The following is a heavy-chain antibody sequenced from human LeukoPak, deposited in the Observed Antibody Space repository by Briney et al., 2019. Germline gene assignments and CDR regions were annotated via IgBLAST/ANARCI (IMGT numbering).Heavy chain of an antibody. D-gene: IGHD4-17*01. CDR1: GGSINSYY. V-gene: IGHV4-59*01. CDR2: IYYTGST. CDR3: ASRRAYNDYAAGLYYYFMDV. J-gene: IGHJ6*03. Sequence: PSETLSLTCSVSGGSINSYYWSWMRQPPGKGLEWIGFIYYTGSTNYDPSLRSRVTISVDTSKNQVFLKLSSVTAADTAVYYCASRRAYNDYAAGLYYYFMDVWGKGTTVVVSS.